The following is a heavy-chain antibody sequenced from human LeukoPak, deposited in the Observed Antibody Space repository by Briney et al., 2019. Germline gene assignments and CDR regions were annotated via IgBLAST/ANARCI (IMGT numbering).Heavy chain of an antibody. J-gene: IGHJ4*02. CDR1: GGSISSGGYY. V-gene: IGHV4-31*03. D-gene: IGHD2-2*01. CDR3: ASSIKKDIVVVPAATSFDY. Sequence: PSQTLSLTCTVSGGSISSGGYYWSWLRQHPGKGLEWIGYIYYSGSTYYNPSLKSRVTISVDTSKDQFSLKLSSVTAADTAVYYCASSIKKDIVVVPAATSFDYWGQGTLVTVSS. CDR2: IYYSGST.